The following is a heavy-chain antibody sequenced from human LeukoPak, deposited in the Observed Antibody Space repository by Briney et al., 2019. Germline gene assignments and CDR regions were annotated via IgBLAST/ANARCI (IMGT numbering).Heavy chain of an antibody. CDR3: ARVSPSSGYYRYYFDY. Sequence: PSETLSLTCSFSGDIMSNAFWAWIRQPAGKGLEWIGRIYSSGATHYNPSLKSRINMSVDTSKNLFSLKLSSVTAADTAVYYCARVSPSSGYYRYYFDYWGQGTLVTVSS. V-gene: IGHV4-4*07. CDR2: IYSSGAT. J-gene: IGHJ4*02. CDR1: GDIMSNAF. D-gene: IGHD3-22*01.